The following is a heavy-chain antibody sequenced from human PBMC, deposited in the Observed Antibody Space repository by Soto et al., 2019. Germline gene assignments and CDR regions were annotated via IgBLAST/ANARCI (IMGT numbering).Heavy chain of an antibody. CDR1: GYTLTSYG. CDR2: ISAYNGNT. Sequence: ASVKGSCKAAGYTLTSYGSSWGRQAPGQGLEWMGWISAYNGNTNYAQKLQGRVTMTTDTSTSTAYMELRSLRSDDTAVYYCARDLGHRLMAVRGTGPTVTSPQ. CDR3: ARDLGHRLMAV. V-gene: IGHV1-18*01. J-gene: IGHJ6*04.